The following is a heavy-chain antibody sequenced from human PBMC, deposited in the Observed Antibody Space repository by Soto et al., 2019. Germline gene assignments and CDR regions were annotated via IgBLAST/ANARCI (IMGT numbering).Heavy chain of an antibody. CDR2: INPSGGST. V-gene: IGHV1-46*01. CDR1: GYTFTSYY. J-gene: IGHJ4*02. Sequence: ASVKVSCKASGYTFTSYYMHWVRQAPGQGLEWMGIINPSGGSTSYAQKFQGRVTMTRDTSTSTVYMELRSLRSDDTAVYYCARVDTAMVTASYWGQGTLVTVSS. CDR3: ARVDTAMVTASY. D-gene: IGHD5-18*01.